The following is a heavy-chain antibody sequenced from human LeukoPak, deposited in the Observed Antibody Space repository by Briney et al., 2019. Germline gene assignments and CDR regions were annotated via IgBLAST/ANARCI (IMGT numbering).Heavy chain of an antibody. J-gene: IGHJ4*02. CDR1: GFTFSNYA. D-gene: IGHD3-10*01. V-gene: IGHV3-23*01. CDR2: ITGSGDST. CDR3: AVGSYYFDY. Sequence: GGSLRLSCAASGFTFSNYAMSWVRQAPGKGLEWVSGITGSGDSTHYADSVKGRFTISRDNSKNTLYVQMNSLRAEDTAVYYCAVGSYYFDYWGQGTLVTVSS.